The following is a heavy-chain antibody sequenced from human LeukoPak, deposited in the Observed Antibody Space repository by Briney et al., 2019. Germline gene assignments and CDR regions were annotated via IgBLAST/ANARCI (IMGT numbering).Heavy chain of an antibody. CDR1: GGSISSYY. V-gene: IGHV4-59*01. J-gene: IGHJ4*02. Sequence: TSETLSLTCTVSGGSISSYYWSWIRQPPGKGLEWIGYIYYSGSTNYNPSLKSRVTISVDTSKNQFSLKLSSVTAADTAVYYCARVSLGWSLAYFDYWGQGTLVTVSS. CDR2: IYYSGST. D-gene: IGHD3-3*01. CDR3: ARVSLGWSLAYFDY.